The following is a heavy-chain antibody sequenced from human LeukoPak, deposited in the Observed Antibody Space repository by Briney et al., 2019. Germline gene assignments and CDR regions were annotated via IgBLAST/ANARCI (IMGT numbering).Heavy chain of an antibody. Sequence: PSETLSLTCTVSGGSISSYYWSWIRQPPGKGLEWIGYIYYSGSTNYNPSLKSRVTISVDTSKNQFSLKLSSVTAADTAVYYCARGYGGNSGEFDYWGQGTLVTVSS. J-gene: IGHJ4*02. CDR3: ARGYGGNSGEFDY. CDR1: GGSISSYY. V-gene: IGHV4-59*01. CDR2: IYYSGST. D-gene: IGHD4-23*01.